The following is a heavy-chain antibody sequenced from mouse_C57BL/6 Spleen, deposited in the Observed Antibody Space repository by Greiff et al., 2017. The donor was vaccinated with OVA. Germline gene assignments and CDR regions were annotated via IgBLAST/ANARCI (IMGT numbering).Heavy chain of an antibody. CDR3: ARRGATVVEGFDY. CDR2: IDPSDSET. Sequence: QVQLQQPGAELVRPGSSVKLSCKASGYTFTSYWMHWVKQRPIQGLEWIGNIDPSDSETHYNQKFKDKATLTVDKSSSTAYMQLSSLTSEDSAVYYCARRGATVVEGFDYWGKGTTLTVAS. CDR1: GYTFTSYW. D-gene: IGHD1-1*01. J-gene: IGHJ2*01. V-gene: IGHV1-52*01.